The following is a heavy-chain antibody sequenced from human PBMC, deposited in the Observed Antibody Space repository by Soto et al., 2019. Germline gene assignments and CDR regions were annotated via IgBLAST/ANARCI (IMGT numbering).Heavy chain of an antibody. Sequence: GASVKVSCKASGYTFTSYDINWVRQATGQGLEWMGWMNPNSGNTGYAQKFQGRVTMTRNTSISTAYMELSSLRSEDTAVYYCARGRLYDILTGTTWDNWFDPWGQGTLVTVSS. D-gene: IGHD3-9*01. V-gene: IGHV1-8*01. J-gene: IGHJ5*02. CDR1: GYTFTSYD. CDR3: ARGRLYDILTGTTWDNWFDP. CDR2: MNPNSGNT.